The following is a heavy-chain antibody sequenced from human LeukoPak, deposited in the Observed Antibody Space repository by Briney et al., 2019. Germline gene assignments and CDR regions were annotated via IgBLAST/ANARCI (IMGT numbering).Heavy chain of an antibody. CDR2: INPSGGST. D-gene: IGHD2-8*01. V-gene: IGHV1-46*01. J-gene: IGHJ6*02. CDR3: ARDRAPNGVSYYYGMDV. CDR1: GYTFTSYY. Sequence: ASVKVSCKASGYTFTSYYMHWVRQAPGQGLEWMGIINPSGGSTSYAQKFQGRVTMTRDTSTSTVYMELSSLRSEDTAVYYCARDRAPNGVSYYYGMDVWGQGTTVTVS.